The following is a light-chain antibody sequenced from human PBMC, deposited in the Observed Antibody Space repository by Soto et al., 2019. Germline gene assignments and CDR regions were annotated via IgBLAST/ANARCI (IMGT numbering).Light chain of an antibody. CDR3: LQYGVPLWT. V-gene: IGKV3-20*01. CDR1: QSVTATY. CDR2: APS. J-gene: IGKJ1*01. Sequence: EIGLTQSPGTLSLSPGERATLSCRASQSVTATYLAWYQQKPGQAPRLLSYAPSIGATGIPDRFSGSGSGTDFTLTISRLEPEDFAVYYCLQYGVPLWTFGQGTKVEIK.